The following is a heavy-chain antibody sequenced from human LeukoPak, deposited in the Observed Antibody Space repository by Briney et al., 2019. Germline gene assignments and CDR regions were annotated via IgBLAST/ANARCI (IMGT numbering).Heavy chain of an antibody. CDR3: ARDPDPYCGGDCSPPHYFDY. CDR2: IIPIFGTA. V-gene: IGHV1-69*05. J-gene: IGHJ4*02. Sequence: ASVKVSCKASGGTFSSYAISWVRQAPGQGLEWMGGIIPIFGTANYAQKFQGRVTITTDESTSTAYMELSSLRSEDTAVYYCARDPDPYCGGDCSPPHYFDYWGQGTLVTVSS. D-gene: IGHD2-21*02. CDR1: GGTFSSYA.